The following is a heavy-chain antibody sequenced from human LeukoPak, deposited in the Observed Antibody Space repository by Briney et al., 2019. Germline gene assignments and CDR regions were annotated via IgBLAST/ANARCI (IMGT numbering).Heavy chain of an antibody. J-gene: IGHJ6*03. Sequence: GESLKISCKGSGYSFTSYWIGWVRQMPGKGLEWTGIIYPGDSDTRYSPSFQGQVTISVDKSISTAYLQWSSLKASDTAMYYCARRKMGATNYYYSYMDVWGKGTTVTVSS. CDR1: GYSFTSYW. CDR3: ARRKMGATNYYYSYMDV. D-gene: IGHD1-26*01. V-gene: IGHV5-51*06. CDR2: IYPGDSDT.